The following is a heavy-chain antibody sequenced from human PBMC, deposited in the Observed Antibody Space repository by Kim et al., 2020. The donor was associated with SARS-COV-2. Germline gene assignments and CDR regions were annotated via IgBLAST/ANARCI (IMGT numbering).Heavy chain of an antibody. D-gene: IGHD3-16*01. CDR2: DSGTT. V-gene: IGHV3-15*01. CDR3: STERGGY. J-gene: IGHJ4*02. Sequence: DSGTTDYAAPVKGRFTISRDDSKNTLYLQMDSLKTEDTDVYFCSTERGGYWGQGTLVTVSS.